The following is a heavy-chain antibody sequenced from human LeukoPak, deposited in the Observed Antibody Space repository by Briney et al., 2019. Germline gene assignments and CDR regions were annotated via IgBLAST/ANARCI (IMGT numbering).Heavy chain of an antibody. CDR2: INHSGST. J-gene: IGHJ5*02. V-gene: IGHV4-34*01. CDR1: GGSFSGYY. CDR3: ARGEMTTFGVVSNIWFDP. D-gene: IGHD3-3*01. Sequence: PSETLSLTCAVYGGSFSGYYWSWIRQPPGKGLEWIGEINHSGSTNYNPSLKSRVTISVDTSKNQFSLKLSSVTAADTAVYYCARGEMTTFGVVSNIWFDPWGQGTLVTVSS.